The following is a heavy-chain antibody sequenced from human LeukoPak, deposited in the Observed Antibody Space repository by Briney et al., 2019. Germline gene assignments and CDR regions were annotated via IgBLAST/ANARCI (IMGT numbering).Heavy chain of an antibody. Sequence: SETLSLTCTVSGGSISSSSYYWGWIRQPPGKGLEWIGSIYYSGSTYYNPSLKSRVTTSVDTSKNQFSLKLSSVTAADTAVYYCARLGRRDGYNSDYWGQGTLVTVSS. CDR2: IYYSGST. J-gene: IGHJ4*02. D-gene: IGHD5-24*01. CDR1: GGSISSSSYY. CDR3: ARLGRRDGYNSDY. V-gene: IGHV4-39*01.